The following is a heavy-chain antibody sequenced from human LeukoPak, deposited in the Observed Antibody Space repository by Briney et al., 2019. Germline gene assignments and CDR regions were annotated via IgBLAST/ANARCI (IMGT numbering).Heavy chain of an antibody. CDR3: ARHPVGGPYYFDS. J-gene: IGHJ4*02. D-gene: IGHD3-16*01. CDR1: GGSFSGYY. Sequence: SETLSLTCAVYGGSFSGYYWSWIRQPPGKGLEWIGEINHSGSTNYNPSLKSRVTISADTSKNQFPLKLSSVTAADTAVYYCARHPVGGPYYFDSWGQGALVTVSS. CDR2: INHSGST. V-gene: IGHV4-34*01.